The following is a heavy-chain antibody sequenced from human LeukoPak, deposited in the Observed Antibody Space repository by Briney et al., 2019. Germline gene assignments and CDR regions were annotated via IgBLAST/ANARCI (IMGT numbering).Heavy chain of an antibody. CDR1: GGSFSGYY. D-gene: IGHD6-19*01. J-gene: IGHJ5*02. V-gene: IGHV4-34*01. CDR2: INHSGST. CDR3: ARAWYSSGSNWFDP. Sequence: SETLSLTCAVYGGSFSGYYWSWIRQPPGKGLEWIGEINHSGSTNYNPSLKSRVTISVDTSKSQFSLKLSSVTAADTAVYYCARAWYSSGSNWFDPWGQGTLVTVSS.